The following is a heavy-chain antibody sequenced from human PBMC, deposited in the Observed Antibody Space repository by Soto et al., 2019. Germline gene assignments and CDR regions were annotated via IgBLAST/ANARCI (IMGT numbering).Heavy chain of an antibody. Sequence: GGSLRLSCAASGFTFSSYSMNWVRQAPGKGLEWVSSISSSSSYIYYADSVKGRFTIPRDNAKNSLYLQMNSLRAEDTAVYYCARVLRFLEWLPLDAFDIWGQGTMVTVSS. J-gene: IGHJ3*02. CDR1: GFTFSSYS. D-gene: IGHD3-3*01. CDR2: ISSSSSYI. CDR3: ARVLRFLEWLPLDAFDI. V-gene: IGHV3-21*01.